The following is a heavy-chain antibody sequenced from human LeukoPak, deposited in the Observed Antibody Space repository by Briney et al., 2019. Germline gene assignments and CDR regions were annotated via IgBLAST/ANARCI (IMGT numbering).Heavy chain of an antibody. D-gene: IGHD2-21*02. CDR3: ARWGDGKRFDY. CDR1: GFTFSNHG. CDR2: IWYDGSNQ. V-gene: IGHV3-33*01. Sequence: GGSLRLSCAASGFTFSNHGMHWVRQAPGKGLEWVAVIWYDGSNQYYADSVKGRFTISRDNSKNMVYLQMNSLRAEDTATYCCARWGDGKRFDYWGQGTLVTVSS. J-gene: IGHJ4*02.